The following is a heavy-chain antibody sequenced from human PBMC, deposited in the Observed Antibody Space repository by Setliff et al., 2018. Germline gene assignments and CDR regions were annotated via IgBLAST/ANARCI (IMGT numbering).Heavy chain of an antibody. Sequence: SETLSLTCTVSGGSISSSRYYWGWIRQPPGKGLEWIGSIYYSGTTYYNPSLKSRVTISVDTSKNQFSLKLGSVPAADTAVYYCARAPGGRFDYWGQGTLVTVSS. D-gene: IGHD1-26*01. CDR1: GGSISSSRYY. CDR3: ARAPGGRFDY. V-gene: IGHV4-39*01. CDR2: IYYSGTT. J-gene: IGHJ4*02.